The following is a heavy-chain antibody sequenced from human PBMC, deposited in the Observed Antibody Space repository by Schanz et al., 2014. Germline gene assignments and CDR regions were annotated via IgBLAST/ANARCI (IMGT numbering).Heavy chain of an antibody. CDR1: GITLSGYG. V-gene: IGHV3-30*03. Sequence: QVQLVESGGGVVQPGRSLRLSCAASGITLSGYGLHWVRQAPGKGLEWVGFISFDGRNTGYAHSVKGRFTISRDNSKNTAYLQMNSLRTDDTAMYYCARDPNTSAWLPCFDTWGQGTLVTVSS. J-gene: IGHJ4*02. CDR2: ISFDGRNT. CDR3: ARDPNTSAWLPCFDT. D-gene: IGHD6-19*01.